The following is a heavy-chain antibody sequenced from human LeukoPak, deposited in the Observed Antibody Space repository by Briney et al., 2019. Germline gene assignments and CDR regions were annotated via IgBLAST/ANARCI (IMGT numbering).Heavy chain of an antibody. V-gene: IGHV1-2*02. CDR2: INPNSGGT. Sequence: ASVKVSCKASGYTFTGYYMHWVRQAPGQGLEWMGWINPNSGGTNYAQKFQGRVTMTRDTSISTAYMELSRLRSDDTAVYYCARGSQGITIFGVLPGTPSSYDMDVWGQGTTVTVSS. J-gene: IGHJ6*02. CDR3: ARGSQGITIFGVLPGTPSSYDMDV. D-gene: IGHD3-3*01. CDR1: GYTFTGYY.